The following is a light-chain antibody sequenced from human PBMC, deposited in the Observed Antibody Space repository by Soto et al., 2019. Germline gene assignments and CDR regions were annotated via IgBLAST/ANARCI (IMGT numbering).Light chain of an antibody. Sequence: QSGLTQPPSVSGAPRQRVTISCSGSSSNIGNNAVDWYQQLPGKAPKLLIYYDDLMSPGVSDRFSGSKSGTSASLAISGLQSEDEADYYCATWDDSLSGHVFGTGTKVTVL. CDR1: SSNIGNNA. J-gene: IGLJ1*01. CDR2: YDD. V-gene: IGLV1-36*01. CDR3: ATWDDSLSGHV.